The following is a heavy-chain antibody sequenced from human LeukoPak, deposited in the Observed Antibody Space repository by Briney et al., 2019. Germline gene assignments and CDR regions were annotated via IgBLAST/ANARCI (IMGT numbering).Heavy chain of an antibody. D-gene: IGHD3-16*01. CDR1: GFTFSNAW. CDR2: IKSKTEGGTT. CDR3: TTDNYAISYP. V-gene: IGHV3-15*01. J-gene: IGHJ5*02. Sequence: PGGSLRLSCAASGFTFSNAWMSWVRQAPGKGLEWVGRIKSKTEGGTTDYAAPVKGRFTISRDDSKDTLYLQMNSLKTEDTAVYYCTTDNYAISYPWGQGTLVTVSS.